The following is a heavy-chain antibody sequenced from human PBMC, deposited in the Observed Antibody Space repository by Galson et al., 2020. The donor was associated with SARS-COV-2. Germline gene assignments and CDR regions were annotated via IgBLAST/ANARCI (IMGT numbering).Heavy chain of an antibody. Sequence: GGSLRLSCVVSGFTFSLYSLNWVRQAPGKGLEWVSSISSSSDIYYADSVKGRFTISRDNAKNSLYLQMNSLRVEDTAIYYCAISGAAKNNWFDPWGQGTLVTVSS. V-gene: IGHV3-21*01. J-gene: IGHJ5*02. CDR1: GFTFSLYS. CDR2: ISSSSDI. D-gene: IGHD3-10*01. CDR3: AISGAAKNNWFDP.